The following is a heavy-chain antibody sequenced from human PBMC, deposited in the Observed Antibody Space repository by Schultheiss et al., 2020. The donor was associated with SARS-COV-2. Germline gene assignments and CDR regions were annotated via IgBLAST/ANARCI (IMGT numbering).Heavy chain of an antibody. CDR3: ARATYDSSGSFDY. CDR2: IYYSGST. Sequence: SETLSLTCTDSGGSISSGGYYWSWIRQHPGKGLEWIGYIYYSGSTYYNPSLKSRVTISVDTSKNQFSLKLSSVTAADTAVYYCARATYDSSGSFDYWGQGTLVTVSS. J-gene: IGHJ4*02. D-gene: IGHD3-22*01. V-gene: IGHV4-31*03. CDR1: GGSISSGGYY.